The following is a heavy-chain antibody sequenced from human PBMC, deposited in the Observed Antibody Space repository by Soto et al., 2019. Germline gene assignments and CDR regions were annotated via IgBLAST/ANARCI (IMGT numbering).Heavy chain of an antibody. CDR1: GGSVSSGSYY. CDR3: ASGAVAGIYYYYGMDV. Sequence: SETLSLTCTVSGGSVSSGSYYWSWIRQPPGKGLEWIGYIYYSGSTNYNPSLKSRVTISVDTSKNQFSLKLSSVTTADTAVYYCASGAVAGIYYYYGMDVWGQGTMVTVSS. CDR2: IYYSGST. V-gene: IGHV4-61*01. J-gene: IGHJ6*02. D-gene: IGHD6-19*01.